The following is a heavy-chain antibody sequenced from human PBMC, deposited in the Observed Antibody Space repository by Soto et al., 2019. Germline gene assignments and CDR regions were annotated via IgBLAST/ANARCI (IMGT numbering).Heavy chain of an antibody. CDR1: GFTFSSYS. J-gene: IGHJ5*02. CDR3: ARDGYYYDSSGQPNWFDP. D-gene: IGHD3-22*01. V-gene: IGHV3-21*01. Sequence: GGSLRLSCAASGFTFSSYSMNWVRQAPGKGLEWVSSISSSSSYIYYADSVKGRFTISRDNAKNSLYLQMNSLRAEDTAVYYCARDGYYYDSSGQPNWFDPWGQGTLVTVSS. CDR2: ISSSSSYI.